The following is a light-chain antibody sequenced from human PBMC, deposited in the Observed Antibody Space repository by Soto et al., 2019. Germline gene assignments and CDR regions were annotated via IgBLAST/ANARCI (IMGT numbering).Light chain of an antibody. CDR3: QSYDSGLSGSV. CDR2: NNN. J-gene: IGLJ3*02. CDR1: SSNIGAGYH. V-gene: IGLV1-40*01. Sequence: QSVLTQPPSVSGAPGQRVTISCTGSSSNIGAGYHVHWYQQLPGTAPKLLIYNNNIRPSGVPDRFSAFKSDTSAASLVIIGLQSEDDADDYCQSYDSGLSGSVFGGGTKLTVL.